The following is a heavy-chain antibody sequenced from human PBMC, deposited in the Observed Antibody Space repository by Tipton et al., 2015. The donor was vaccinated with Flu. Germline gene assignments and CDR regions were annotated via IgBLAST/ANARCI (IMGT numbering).Heavy chain of an antibody. J-gene: IGHJ4*02. Sequence: LRLSCTVSGGSLSSFYWTWIRQSAGKGLEWIGRVYSSGTTNFNPSLKSRLTMSLDASKNQFSLTLNSVTAADTAVYYCATSGWRDPRGSFDFWSQGTLVTVSS. V-gene: IGHV4-4*07. CDR1: GGSLSSFY. D-gene: IGHD5-24*01. CDR3: ATSGWRDPRGSFDF. CDR2: VYSSGTT.